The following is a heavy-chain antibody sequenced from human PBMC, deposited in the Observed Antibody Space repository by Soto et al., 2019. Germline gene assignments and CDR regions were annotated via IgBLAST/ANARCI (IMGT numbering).Heavy chain of an antibody. CDR1: GGSISSYY. J-gene: IGHJ6*03. CDR3: ATNSLDHDFWSGYGLENPYYSYYMDV. D-gene: IGHD3-3*01. Sequence: SETLSLTCTVSGGSISSYYWSWIRQPPGKGLEWIGYIYYSGSTNYNPSLRSRVTISVDTSKNQFSLKLTSVTAADTAVYYCATNSLDHDFWSGYGLENPYYSYYMDVWGKGTTVTVSS. CDR2: IYYSGST. V-gene: IGHV4-59*01.